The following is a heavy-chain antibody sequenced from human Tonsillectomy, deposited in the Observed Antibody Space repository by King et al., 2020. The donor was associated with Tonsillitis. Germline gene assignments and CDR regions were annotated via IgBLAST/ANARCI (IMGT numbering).Heavy chain of an antibody. Sequence: VQLVESGGGLVQPGGSLRLSCAASGFTFSSYWMHWVRQAPGKGLVWVSRINSDGSSTNYADSVKGRFTISRDNAKNTLYLQMNSLRAEDTAVYYCARGGSYFRVGAFDIWGQGTMDTVSS. V-gene: IGHV3-74*01. CDR3: ARGGSYFRVGAFDI. CDR2: INSDGSST. CDR1: GFTFSSYW. J-gene: IGHJ3*02. D-gene: IGHD2-15*01.